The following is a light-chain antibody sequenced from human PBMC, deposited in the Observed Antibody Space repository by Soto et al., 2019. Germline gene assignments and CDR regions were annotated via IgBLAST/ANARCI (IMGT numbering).Light chain of an antibody. CDR2: RAS. V-gene: IGKV1-5*03. CDR1: QSLNNW. J-gene: IGKJ4*01. Sequence: DIQMTQSPSTLSASVGDRVIITCRASQSLNNWLAWYQQKPGKAPKMLIYRASNLEGGVPSRFSGSGSGTEFTLAISSLQPDDFATYYCLQYIYYPLSFGGGTKVEMK. CDR3: LQYIYYPLS.